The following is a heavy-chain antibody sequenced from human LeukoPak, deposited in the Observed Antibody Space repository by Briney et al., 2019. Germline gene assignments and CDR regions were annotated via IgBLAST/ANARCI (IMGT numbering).Heavy chain of an antibody. V-gene: IGHV4-59*01. CDR1: GGSISSYY. J-gene: IGHJ4*02. CDR3: ARETSLAGFASGLGFNY. D-gene: IGHD6-19*01. CDR2: IYYSGST. Sequence: SETLSLTCTVSGGSISSYYWSWIRQPPGKGLEWIGYIYYSGSTNYNPSLKSRVTMSIDTSKNQFSLMLTSVTAADTATYYCARETSLAGFASGLGFNYWGQGILVTVSS.